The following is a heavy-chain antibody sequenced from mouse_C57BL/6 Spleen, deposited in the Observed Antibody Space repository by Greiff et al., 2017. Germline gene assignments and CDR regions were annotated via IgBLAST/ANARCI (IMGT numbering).Heavy chain of an antibody. CDR3: ARGLYYYGSSHWYFDV. Sequence: EVQLQESGPGLVKPSQSLSLTCSVTGYSITSGYYWNWIRQFPGNKLEWMGYISYDGSNNYNPSLKNRISITRDTSKNQFFLKLNSVTTEDTATYYCARGLYYYGSSHWYFDVWGTRTTVTVSS. V-gene: IGHV3-6*01. J-gene: IGHJ1*03. CDR2: ISYDGSN. D-gene: IGHD1-1*01. CDR1: GYSITSGYY.